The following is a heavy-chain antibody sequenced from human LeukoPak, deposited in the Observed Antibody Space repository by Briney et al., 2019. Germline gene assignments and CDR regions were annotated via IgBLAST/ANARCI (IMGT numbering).Heavy chain of an antibody. CDR2: INPNSGGT. CDR1: GYTFTGYY. J-gene: IGHJ4*02. CDR3: ARDSTLYYYDSSGPFYGGFDH. V-gene: IGHV1-2*02. D-gene: IGHD3-22*01. Sequence: ASVKVSCKASGYTFTGYYMHWARQAPGQGLEWMGWINPNSGGTNYAQKFQGRVTMTKDTSISTAYMELSRLRSDDTAVYYCARDSTLYYYDSSGPFYGGFDHWGQGTLVTVSS.